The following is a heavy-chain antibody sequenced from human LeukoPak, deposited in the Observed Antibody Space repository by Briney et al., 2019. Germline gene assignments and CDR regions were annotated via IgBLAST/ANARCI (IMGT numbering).Heavy chain of an antibody. CDR3: AAEGGNSAEY. J-gene: IGHJ4*02. CDR1: GYTFTSYG. V-gene: IGHV1-58*02. CDR2: IVVGSGNT. D-gene: IGHD4-23*01. Sequence: GASVKVSCKASGYTFTSYGISWVRQAPGQRLEWIGWIVVGSGNTNYAQKFQERVTITRDMSTSTAYMELSSLRSEDTAVYYCAAEGGNSAEYWGQGTLVTVSS.